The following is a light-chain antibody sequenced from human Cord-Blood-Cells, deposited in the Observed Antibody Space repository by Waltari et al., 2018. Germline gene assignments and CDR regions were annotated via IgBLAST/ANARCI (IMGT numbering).Light chain of an antibody. CDR2: WAS. CDR1: QSVLYSSNNKNY. V-gene: IGKV4-1*01. CDR3: QQYYSTPFT. J-gene: IGKJ3*01. Sequence: DIVMTQSPDSLAVSLGERATINCKSSQSVLYSSNNKNYLAWYQQKPGQPPMLLIYWASTRESGVPDRFSGSGSGTDFTLTISSLQAEYVAVYYCQQYYSTPFTFGPGTKVDIK.